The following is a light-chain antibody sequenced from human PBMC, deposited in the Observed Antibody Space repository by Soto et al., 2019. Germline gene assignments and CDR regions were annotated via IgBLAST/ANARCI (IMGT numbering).Light chain of an antibody. CDR2: DAS. CDR1: QSVGSY. V-gene: IGKV3-11*01. CDR3: QQRTNWPPMWT. Sequence: EIVLTQSPVTLSLSPGERATLSCRASQSVGSYLAWYQQKPGQAPRLLIYDASNRATGIPARFSGSGSGTDFTLTISSLEPEDFAVYYCQQRTNWPPMWTFGQGTKVEIK. J-gene: IGKJ1*01.